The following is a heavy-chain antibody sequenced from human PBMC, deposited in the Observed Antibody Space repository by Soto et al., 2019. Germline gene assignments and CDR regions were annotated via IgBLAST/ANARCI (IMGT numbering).Heavy chain of an antibody. Sequence: EVQLVESGGGLVQPGESLKLSCAASGFTLSGSAVHWVRQASGKGLECVGRIRSKTHSYATEYIASVKGRSNMSRDDSNTTAYLQMNGLKTDDTAVYYCTRSGGSYSFGYWGQGTLVSVSS. CDR2: IRSKTHSYAT. V-gene: IGHV3-73*02. CDR1: GFTLSGSA. J-gene: IGHJ4*02. D-gene: IGHD1-26*01. CDR3: TRSGGSYSFGY.